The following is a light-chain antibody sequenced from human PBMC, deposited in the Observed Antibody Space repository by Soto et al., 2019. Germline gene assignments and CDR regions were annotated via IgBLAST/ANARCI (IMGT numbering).Light chain of an antibody. CDR1: QGIRNE. CDR3: LQHNTYPRT. V-gene: IGKV1-17*01. Sequence: DIQMTQSPSSLSASVGDRVTITCRASQGIRNELSWYQQKPGKAPTRLINTASSLQSGVPSRFSGSGSGTEFALTITSLQPEDFATYYCLQHNTYPRTFGQGTKLELK. CDR2: TAS. J-gene: IGKJ2*01.